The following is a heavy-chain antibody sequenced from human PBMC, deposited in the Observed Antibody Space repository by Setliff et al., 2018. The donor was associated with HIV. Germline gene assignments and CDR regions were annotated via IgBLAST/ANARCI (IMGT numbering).Heavy chain of an antibody. CDR1: GGSISSSGYF. CDR2: IYYSGST. Sequence: PSETLSLTCTVSGGSISSSGYFWGWIRQPPGKGLEWIGSIYYSGSTYYNPSLKSRVTISVDTSENQFSLKLSSVTAADTAVYYCARRYYDSSGYYYPFDYWGQGTLVTSPQ. D-gene: IGHD3-22*01. J-gene: IGHJ4*02. CDR3: ARRYYDSSGYYYPFDY. V-gene: IGHV4-39*01.